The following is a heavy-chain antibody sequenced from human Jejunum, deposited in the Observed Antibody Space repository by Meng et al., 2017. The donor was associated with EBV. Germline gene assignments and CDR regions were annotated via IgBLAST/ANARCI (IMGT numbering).Heavy chain of an antibody. J-gene: IGHJ4*02. CDR3: VRVKTGSCSDY. D-gene: IGHD1-26*01. CDR1: GGSITYSDYY. Sequence: QLQLHESGPGLLXXXXXLXLTCSVYGGSITYSDYYWGWIRQPLGKGLEWIASISYSGSTFYNPSLRSRVTISRDTSKNQFSLNLNSVTAADTAVYYCVRVKTGSCSDYWGQGTLVTVSS. CDR2: ISYSGST. V-gene: IGHV4-39*07.